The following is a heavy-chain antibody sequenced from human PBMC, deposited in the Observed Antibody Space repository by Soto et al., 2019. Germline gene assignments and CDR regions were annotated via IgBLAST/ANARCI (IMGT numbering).Heavy chain of an antibody. J-gene: IGHJ3*02. CDR2: IDPSDSYT. V-gene: IGHV5-10-1*01. CDR3: ARHRDYSTYFDAFDI. Sequence: RAESLKISCKGSGYIFTSYWISWCLQMPVKGLEWMGRIDPSDSYTNYSPSFQGHVTISADKSISTAYLQWSSLKASDTAMYYCARHRDYSTYFDAFDIWGQGTMVTVSS. CDR1: GYIFTSYW. D-gene: IGHD4-4*01.